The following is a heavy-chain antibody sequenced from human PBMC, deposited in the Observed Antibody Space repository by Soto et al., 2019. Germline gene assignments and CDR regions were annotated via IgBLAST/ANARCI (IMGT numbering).Heavy chain of an antibody. V-gene: IGHV5-51*01. Sequence: GESLKSSCKGSGYSFTSYWIGWVRQMPGKGLEWMGIIYPGDSDTRYSPSFQGQVTISADKSISTAYLQWSSLKASDTAMYYCARRPTSDCSSTSCYGNYYYYGMDVWVQGTTVTVYS. J-gene: IGHJ6*02. D-gene: IGHD2-2*01. CDR2: IYPGDSDT. CDR3: ARRPTSDCSSTSCYGNYYYYGMDV. CDR1: GYSFTSYW.